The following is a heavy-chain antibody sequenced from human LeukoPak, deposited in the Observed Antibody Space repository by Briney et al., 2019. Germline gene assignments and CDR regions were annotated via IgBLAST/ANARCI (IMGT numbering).Heavy chain of an antibody. CDR3: ARDWDTAMEIDY. D-gene: IGHD5-18*01. J-gene: IGHJ4*02. CDR1: GFTFSSYE. Sequence: GGSLRLSCAASGFTFSSYEMNWVRQAPGKGLEWVSYISSSGSTIYYADSVKGRFTVSRDNAMNSLYLQMNSLRAEDTAVYYCARDWDTAMEIDYWGQGSLVIVSS. CDR2: ISSSGSTI. V-gene: IGHV3-48*03.